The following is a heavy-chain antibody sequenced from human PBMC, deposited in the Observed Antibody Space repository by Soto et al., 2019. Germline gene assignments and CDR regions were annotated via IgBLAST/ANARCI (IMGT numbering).Heavy chain of an antibody. D-gene: IGHD3-9*01. CDR2: VSGGGGST. CDR3: AKTESFNGYYNAFDS. V-gene: IGHV3-23*01. J-gene: IGHJ4*02. CDR1: GFSFAGYA. Sequence: GGSLRLSCAASGFSFAGYAVAWVRQAPGKGLEWVSTVSGGGGSTYYADSVKGRFTISRDNSGNTVYLQMNSLNAGDTALYYCAKTESFNGYYNAFDSWGQGTRVTGSS.